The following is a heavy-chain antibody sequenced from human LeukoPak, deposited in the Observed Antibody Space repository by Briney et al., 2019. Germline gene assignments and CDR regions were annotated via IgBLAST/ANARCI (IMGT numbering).Heavy chain of an antibody. CDR3: ARDYYGSGLSAFDI. D-gene: IGHD3-10*01. CDR1: GGTFSSYA. J-gene: IGHJ3*02. Sequence: ASVKVSCKASGGTFSSYAISWVRQAPGQGLEWMGGIIPIFGTANYAQKFQGRVTITADESTSTAYMELSSLRSEDTAVYYCARDYYGSGLSAFDIWDQGTMVTVSS. V-gene: IGHV1-69*01. CDR2: IIPIFGTA.